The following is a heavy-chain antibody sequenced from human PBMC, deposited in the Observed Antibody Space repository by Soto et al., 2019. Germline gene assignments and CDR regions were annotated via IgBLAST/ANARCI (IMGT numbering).Heavy chain of an antibody. CDR2: LDGAGGST. Sequence: GSLRLSCLASGFTFSDYATTWVRPVPGRGLEWVASLDGAGGSTYYAGSVRGRFTISRDNSQNTLFLQMKRLTVDDTAIYYCAAPRDEYGSGVSWFTYGMDIWGQGTTVTVSS. V-gene: IGHV3-23*01. CDR1: GFTFSDYA. J-gene: IGHJ6*02. D-gene: IGHD3-10*01. CDR3: AAPRDEYGSGVSWFTYGMDI.